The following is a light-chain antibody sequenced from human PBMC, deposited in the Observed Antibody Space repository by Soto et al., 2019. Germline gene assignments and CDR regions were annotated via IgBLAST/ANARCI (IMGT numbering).Light chain of an antibody. V-gene: IGKV3-20*01. CDR1: QNDYINS. CDR3: QQYGDSPLT. Sequence: EVVLTQSPGTLSLSPGERATLSCRASQNDYINSLAWYQQKPGQPPRLLIYGASTRAAAIPDRFSGSGSGADFALSIDGMEPEDFAIYYRQQYGDSPLTFGPGTRVD. CDR2: GAS. J-gene: IGKJ3*01.